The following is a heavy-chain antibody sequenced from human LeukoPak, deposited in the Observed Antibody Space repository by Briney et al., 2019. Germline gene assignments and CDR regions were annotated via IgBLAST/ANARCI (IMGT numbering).Heavy chain of an antibody. CDR1: GYTFTGYY. J-gene: IGHJ4*02. Sequence: RASVKVSCKASGYTFTGYYTHWVRQAPGQGLEWMGWINPNSGGTNYAQKFQGRVTMTRDTSISTAYMELSRLRSDDTAVYYCARDYGSGSYYTYDYWGQGTLVTVSS. CDR2: INPNSGGT. V-gene: IGHV1-2*02. CDR3: ARDYGSGSYYTYDY. D-gene: IGHD3-10*01.